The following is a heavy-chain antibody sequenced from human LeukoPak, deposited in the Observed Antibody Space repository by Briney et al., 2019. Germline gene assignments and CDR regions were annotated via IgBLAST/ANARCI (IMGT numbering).Heavy chain of an antibody. J-gene: IGHJ4*02. CDR1: RYTFTRYS. Sequence: ASVKVSCKASRYTFTRYSIFWARQAPGQGLDWMGIINPRTGSTSYSQKSQGRVSMSRDMSTSTVYLELGSLRSEDTALYYCARGVHVRVYDSNPHYGHYWGQGTLVSVSS. V-gene: IGHV1-46*01. CDR2: INPRTGST. D-gene: IGHD3-22*01. CDR3: ARGVHVRVYDSNPHYGHY.